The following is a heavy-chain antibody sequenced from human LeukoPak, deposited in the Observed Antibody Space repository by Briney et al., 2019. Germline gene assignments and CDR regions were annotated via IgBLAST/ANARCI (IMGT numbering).Heavy chain of an antibody. J-gene: IGHJ4*02. Sequence: PGGSLRLSCAASGFTFSGSAMHWVRQASGKGLEWVGRIRSKANSYATAYAASVKGRFTISRDGSKNTAYLQMNSLKTEDTAVYYCTSPRAARGYYFDYWGQGTLVTVSS. D-gene: IGHD6-6*01. CDR2: IRSKANSYAT. CDR3: TSPRAARGYYFDY. CDR1: GFTFSGSA. V-gene: IGHV3-73*01.